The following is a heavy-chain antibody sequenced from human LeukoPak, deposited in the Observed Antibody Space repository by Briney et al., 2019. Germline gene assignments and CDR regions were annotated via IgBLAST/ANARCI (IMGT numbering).Heavy chain of an antibody. D-gene: IGHD6-13*01. CDR1: GFTFSSYA. V-gene: IGHV3-23*01. CDR3: AKDRFGYSSSWPFDY. J-gene: IGHJ4*02. CDR2: ISGSGGST. Sequence: GGSLRLSCAASGFTFSSYAMSWVRQAPGKGLEWVSAISGSGGSTYYADSVKGRFTTSRDNSKNTLYLQMNSLRAEGTAVYYCAKDRFGYSSSWPFDYWGQGTLVTVSP.